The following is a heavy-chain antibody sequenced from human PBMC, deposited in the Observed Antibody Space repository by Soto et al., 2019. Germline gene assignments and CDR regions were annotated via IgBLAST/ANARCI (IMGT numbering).Heavy chain of an antibody. D-gene: IGHD5-12*01. CDR3: ARYGGYEGLRFDP. CDR1: GGSISSGDYY. J-gene: IGHJ5*02. V-gene: IGHV4-30-4*01. Sequence: SETLSLTCTVSGGSISSGDYYWSWIRQPPGKGLEWIGYIYYSGSTYYNTSLKSRVTISVDTSKNQFSLKLSSVTAADTAVFYCARYGGYEGLRFDPWGQGTLVTVS. CDR2: IYYSGST.